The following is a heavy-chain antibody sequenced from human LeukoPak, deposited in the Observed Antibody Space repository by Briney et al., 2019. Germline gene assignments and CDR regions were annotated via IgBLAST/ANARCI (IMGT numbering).Heavy chain of an antibody. Sequence: GGSLRLSCAASGFIFSSYAMHWVRQAPGKGLEYVSSISSDGGKTYYPDSVKGRFTISRDNSKSTLYLQMSSLRSEDTAVYYCVKDRWVDYWGQGTLVTVSS. V-gene: IGHV3-64D*09. CDR2: ISSDGGKT. J-gene: IGHJ4*02. CDR1: GFIFSSYA. D-gene: IGHD4-23*01. CDR3: VKDRWVDY.